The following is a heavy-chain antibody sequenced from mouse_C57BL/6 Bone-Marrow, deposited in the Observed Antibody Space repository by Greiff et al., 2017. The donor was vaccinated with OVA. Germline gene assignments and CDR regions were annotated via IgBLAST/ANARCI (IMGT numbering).Heavy chain of an antibody. J-gene: IGHJ4*01. CDR3: ARHGWLLPYAMDY. CDR2: ISSGGSYT. Sequence: EVMLVESGGDLVKPGGSLKLSCAASGFTFSSYGMSWVRQTPDKRLEWVATISSGGSYTYYPDSVKGRFTISRDNAKNTLYLQMSSLKSEDTAMYYCARHGWLLPYAMDYWGQGTSVTVSS. D-gene: IGHD2-3*01. CDR1: GFTFSSYG. V-gene: IGHV5-6*01.